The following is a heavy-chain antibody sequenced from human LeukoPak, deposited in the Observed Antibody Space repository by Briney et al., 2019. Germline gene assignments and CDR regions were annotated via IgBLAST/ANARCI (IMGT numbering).Heavy chain of an antibody. CDR2: ICHSGST. V-gene: IGHV4-38-2*01. CDR3: ARNRSVTTTPGFDH. Sequence: PSETLSLTCAVSGYSIGSGDYWGWIRQSPGKGLEWIGSICHSGSTHYNPSLKSRVTISVDTSKNQFSLMLSSVTAADTAVYYCARNRSVTTTPGFDHWGQGTLATVSS. D-gene: IGHD4-17*01. J-gene: IGHJ4*02. CDR1: GYSIGSGDY.